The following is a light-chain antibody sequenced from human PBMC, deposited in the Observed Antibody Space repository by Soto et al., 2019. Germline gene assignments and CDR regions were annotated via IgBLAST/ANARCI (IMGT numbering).Light chain of an antibody. CDR1: QSVSSN. V-gene: IGKV3-15*01. CDR2: GAS. Sequence: EIVMTQSPVTLSVSPGERATLSCRASQSVSSNLAWYQQKPGQAPRLLIYGASTRATGIPARFSGSRSGTEFTLTINSLQSEDFAVYYCQRYNNWPLTFGGGTKVDIK. CDR3: QRYNNWPLT. J-gene: IGKJ4*01.